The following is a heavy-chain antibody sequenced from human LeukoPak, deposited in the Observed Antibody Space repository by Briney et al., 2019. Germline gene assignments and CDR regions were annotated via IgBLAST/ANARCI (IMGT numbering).Heavy chain of an antibody. V-gene: IGHV1-46*01. CDR1: GYTFTSYY. Sequence: ASVKVSCKASGYTFTSYYMHWVRQAPGQGLEWMGIINPSGGSTSYAQKFQGRVTMTRDTSTSTVYMELSSLRSEDTALYYCAKEAGTSAALDYWGQGTLVTVSS. CDR3: AKEAGTSAALDY. CDR2: INPSGGST. D-gene: IGHD1-14*01. J-gene: IGHJ4*02.